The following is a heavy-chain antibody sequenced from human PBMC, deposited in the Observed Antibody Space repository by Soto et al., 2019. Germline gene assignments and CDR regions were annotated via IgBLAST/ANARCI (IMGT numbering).Heavy chain of an antibody. V-gene: IGHV4-59*01. D-gene: IGHD2-2*01. CDR1: GGSISSYY. CDR3: AREGDLGYCSSTSCIWFDP. CDR2: IYYSGST. Sequence: PSETLSLTCTVSGGSISSYYWSWIRQPPGKGLEWIGYIYYSGSTNYNPSLKSRVTISVDTSKNQFSLKLSSVTAADTAVYYCAREGDLGYCSSTSCIWFDPWGQGTLVTVSS. J-gene: IGHJ5*02.